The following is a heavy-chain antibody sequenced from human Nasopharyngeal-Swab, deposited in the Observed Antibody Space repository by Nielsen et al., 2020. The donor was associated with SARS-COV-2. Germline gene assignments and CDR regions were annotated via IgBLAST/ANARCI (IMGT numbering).Heavy chain of an antibody. CDR2: INQDGSEK. Sequence: ETLSLTCAASGFTFSSYWMSWVRQAPGKGLEWVANINQDGSEKYYVDSVKGRFTISRDNAKNSLYLQVNSLRVEDTAVYYCARETRLVFSPRNDYWGQGTLVTVSS. D-gene: IGHD6-6*01. CDR1: GFTFSSYW. V-gene: IGHV3-7*01. CDR3: ARETRLVFSPRNDY. J-gene: IGHJ4*02.